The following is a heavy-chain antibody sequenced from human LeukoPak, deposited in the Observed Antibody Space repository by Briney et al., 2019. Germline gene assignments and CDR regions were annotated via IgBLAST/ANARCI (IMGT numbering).Heavy chain of an antibody. CDR1: GFTFSSYW. Sequence: PGGSLRLSCAASGFTFSSYWMHWVRQAPGKGLMWVSRVNTDGSHTNYADSVKGRFTISRDNAKNTLYLQMNGLRAEDTAIYYCARGDLTFWGFPHWGQGALVTVSS. J-gene: IGHJ4*02. V-gene: IGHV3-74*01. D-gene: IGHD7-27*01. CDR3: ARGDLTFWGFPH. CDR2: VNTDGSHT.